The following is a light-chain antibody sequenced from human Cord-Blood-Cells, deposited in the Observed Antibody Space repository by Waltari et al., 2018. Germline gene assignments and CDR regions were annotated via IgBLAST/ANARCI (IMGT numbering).Light chain of an antibody. Sequence: DIQMTQSPSSLSASVGDRVTITCRASQSISSYLNWYQQKPGKAPKLLIYAASSLQSGVPSMFSGSGSGTDVTLTISSLQPEDFVAYYCQQSYSTPLTFGGGTKVEIK. J-gene: IGKJ4*01. CDR1: QSISSY. CDR3: QQSYSTPLT. V-gene: IGKV1-39*01. CDR2: AAS.